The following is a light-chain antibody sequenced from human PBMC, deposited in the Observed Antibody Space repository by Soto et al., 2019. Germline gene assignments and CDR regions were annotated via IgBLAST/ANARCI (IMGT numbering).Light chain of an antibody. J-gene: IGLJ1*01. V-gene: IGLV2-11*01. CDR3: CSYAGSYTYV. CDR2: DVN. Sequence: SALTQPRSVSGSPGQSVTISCTGTTSDVGGYNYVSWYQHHPGKAPKLMIYDVNKRPSGVPDRFSGSKSGNTASLTISGLQAEDESDYYCCSYAGSYTYVFGTGTKVTVL. CDR1: TSDVGGYNY.